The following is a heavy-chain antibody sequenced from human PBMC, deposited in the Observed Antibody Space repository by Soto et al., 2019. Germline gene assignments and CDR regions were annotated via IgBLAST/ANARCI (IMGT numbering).Heavy chain of an antibody. Sequence: GGSLRLSCAASGFTFRNYAMNWVRQAPGTGLEWVSATSEDLITSHYADFVKGRFTISRDNSKNMVYLQMNSLRHDDTAVYYCVNPHVGLGTGRYGGMAWGQGSLVTVSS. CDR3: VNPHVGLGTGRYGGMA. CDR1: GFTFRNYA. V-gene: IGHV3-23*01. J-gene: IGHJ4*02. CDR2: TSEDLITS. D-gene: IGHD3-10*01.